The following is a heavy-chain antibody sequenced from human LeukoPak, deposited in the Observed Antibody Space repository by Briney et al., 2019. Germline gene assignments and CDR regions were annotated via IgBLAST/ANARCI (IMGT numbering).Heavy chain of an antibody. CDR3: ARALFWSGFFDY. J-gene: IGHJ4*02. D-gene: IGHD3-3*01. CDR2: IYSGGNT. V-gene: IGHV3-66*02. Sequence: PGGSLRLSCAASGLTVSTNYMSWVRQAPGKGLEWASVIYSGGNTYYADSVKGRFTISRDNSKNTLYLQMNSLRAEDTAVFYCARALFWSGFFDYWGQGTLVTVSS. CDR1: GLTVSTNY.